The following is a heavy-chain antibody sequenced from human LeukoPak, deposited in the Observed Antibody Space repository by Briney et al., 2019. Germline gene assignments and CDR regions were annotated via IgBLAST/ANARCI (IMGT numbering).Heavy chain of an antibody. V-gene: IGHV3-23*01. D-gene: IGHD3-10*01. J-gene: IGHJ4*02. CDR1: GFTFSGCA. CDR2: ISGDGAKT. Sequence: HAGRSLGLSCAASGFTFSGCALSWVRQAPGKGLEWVAGISGDGAKTYYADSVKARFTISRDNSKNTLFLQMDRLRAEDTAVYYCARRVQPNAGPFDSWGQGTLASVS. CDR3: ARRVQPNAGPFDS.